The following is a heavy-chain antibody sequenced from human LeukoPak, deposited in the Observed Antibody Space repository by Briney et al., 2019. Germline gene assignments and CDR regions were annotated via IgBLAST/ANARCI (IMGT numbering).Heavy chain of an antibody. J-gene: IGHJ3*02. D-gene: IGHD4-17*01. Sequence: ASVKVSCKASGYTFTGYYMHWVRQAPGQGREWMGWINPNSGGTNYAQKFQGRVTMTRETSISTAYMELSRLRSDDTAVYYCARGSDYEDAFDIWGQGTMVTASS. CDR1: GYTFTGYY. V-gene: IGHV1-2*02. CDR3: ARGSDYEDAFDI. CDR2: INPNSGGT.